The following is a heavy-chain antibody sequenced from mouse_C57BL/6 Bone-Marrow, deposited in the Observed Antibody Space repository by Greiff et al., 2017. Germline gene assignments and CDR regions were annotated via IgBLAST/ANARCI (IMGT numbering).Heavy chain of an antibody. Sequence: EVMLVESVAELVRPGASVKLSSTASGFNIKNTYMHWVKQRPEQGLEWIGRIDPANGNTKYAPKFQGKATITADTSSNTAYLQLSSLTSEDTAIYYCARGYGSRAWFAYWGQGTLVTVSA. V-gene: IGHV14-3*01. D-gene: IGHD1-1*01. CDR3: ARGYGSRAWFAY. J-gene: IGHJ3*01. CDR2: IDPANGNT. CDR1: GFNIKNTY.